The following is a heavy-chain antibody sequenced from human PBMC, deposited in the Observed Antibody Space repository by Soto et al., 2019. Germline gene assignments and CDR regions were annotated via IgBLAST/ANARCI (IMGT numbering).Heavy chain of an antibody. Sequence: EVQLVESGGGLVQPGGSLRLSCAASGFIFSNYKMHWVRQAPGKGLVWVSRINTDGSIIDYADSVKGRFTVSRDKAKNTLYLQMNSLRADDTAVYYCARDTDGLHYWGQGTLVTVSS. CDR1: GFIFSNYK. CDR2: INTDGSII. J-gene: IGHJ4*02. V-gene: IGHV3-74*01. CDR3: ARDTDGLHY.